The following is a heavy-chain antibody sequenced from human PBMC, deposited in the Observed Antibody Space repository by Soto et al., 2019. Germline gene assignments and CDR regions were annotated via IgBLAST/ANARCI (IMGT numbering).Heavy chain of an antibody. Sequence: QVQLVQSGAEVKKPGASVKVSCKASGYTFTSYYMHWVRQAPGQGLEWMGIINPSGGSTSYAQKFQGRVTMTRDTATSTVYMELSSLRSEDTAVYYCARDWRYCSGGSCYSGRGWFDPWGLGTLVTVSS. V-gene: IGHV1-46*01. J-gene: IGHJ5*02. CDR2: INPSGGST. CDR1: GYTFTSYY. CDR3: ARDWRYCSGGSCYSGRGWFDP. D-gene: IGHD2-15*01.